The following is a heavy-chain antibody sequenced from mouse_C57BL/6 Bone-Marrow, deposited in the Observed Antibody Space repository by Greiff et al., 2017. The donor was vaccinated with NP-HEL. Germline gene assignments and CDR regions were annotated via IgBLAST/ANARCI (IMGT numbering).Heavy chain of an antibody. CDR3: ARRSYSNYVRYAMDY. D-gene: IGHD2-5*01. CDR2: IHPNSGST. V-gene: IGHV1-64*01. CDR1: GYTFTSYW. J-gene: IGHJ4*01. Sequence: QVHVKQSGAELVKPGASVKLSCKASGYTFTSYWMHWVKQRPGQGLEWIGMIHPNSGSTNYNEKFKSKATLTVDKSSSPAYMQLSSLTSEDSAVYYCARRSYSNYVRYAMDYWGQGTSVTVSS.